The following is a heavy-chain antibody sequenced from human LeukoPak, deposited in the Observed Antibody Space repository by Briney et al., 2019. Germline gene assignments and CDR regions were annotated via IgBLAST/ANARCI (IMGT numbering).Heavy chain of an antibody. CDR2: INPNSGGT. CDR3: ARDGEYCSGGSCYIDY. V-gene: IGHV1-2*02. CDR1: GYTFTGYY. J-gene: IGHJ4*02. Sequence: GASVKVSCKASGYTFTGYYMHWVRQAPGQGLEWMGWINPNSGGTNYAQKFQGRVTMTRDTSISTAYMELSRLRSDDTAVYYCARDGEYCSGGSCYIDYWGQGTLVTVSS. D-gene: IGHD2-15*01.